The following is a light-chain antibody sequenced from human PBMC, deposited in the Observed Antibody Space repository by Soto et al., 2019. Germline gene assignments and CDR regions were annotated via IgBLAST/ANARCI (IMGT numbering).Light chain of an antibody. CDR3: AACYDSLSGYV. J-gene: IGLJ1*01. V-gene: IGLV1-47*01. CDR2: KNI. CDR1: SSNIGSNY. Sequence: QSVLTQPPSASGTPGQRLTISCSGSSSNIGSNYVYWYQQLPGTAPKLLIYKNIQRPSGVPERFSGSKSGTSASLAISGLRSEDEADYYCAACYDSLSGYVLGIGTKLTVL.